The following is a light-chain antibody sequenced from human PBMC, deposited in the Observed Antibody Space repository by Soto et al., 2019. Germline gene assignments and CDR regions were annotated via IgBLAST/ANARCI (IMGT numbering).Light chain of an antibody. CDR2: SNN. CDR3: AAWDDSLNGCV. CDR1: SSNIGNNA. V-gene: IGLV1-44*01. J-gene: IGLJ1*01. Sequence: QSVLTQPPSASGTPGQRVTISCSGSSSNIGNNAVNWYQQLPGTAPKLLIYSNNQRPSGVPDRFSGSKSGTSASLAISGLQSEDEADYYCAAWDDSLNGCVFGTGTKVTVL.